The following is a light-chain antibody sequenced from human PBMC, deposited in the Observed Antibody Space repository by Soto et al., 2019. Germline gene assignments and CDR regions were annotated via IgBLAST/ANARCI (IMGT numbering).Light chain of an antibody. CDR3: QQYNNWPLT. Sequence: ETVMTQSPVTLSVSPGERATLSCRASQSVSSNLAWYQQKPGQAPRLLIYGASTRATGISARFSSSGSGTEFTLTISRLQSEDFAVYHCQQYNNWPLTFGQGTKVDIK. V-gene: IGKV3-15*01. CDR2: GAS. CDR1: QSVSSN. J-gene: IGKJ1*01.